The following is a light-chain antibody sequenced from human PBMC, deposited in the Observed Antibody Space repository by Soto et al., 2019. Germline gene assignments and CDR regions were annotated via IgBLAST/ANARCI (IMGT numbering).Light chain of an antibody. V-gene: IGLV1-40*01. Sequence: QSVLTQPPSVSGAPGQRVTISCTGSSSNIGAGYDVHWYQQLPGTAHKLLIYGNSNRPSGVPDRFSGSKSGTSASLAITGLQAEDEDYYYCQSYDSSLSVVFGGGTKLTVL. CDR1: SSNIGAGYD. J-gene: IGLJ2*01. CDR2: GNS. CDR3: QSYDSSLSVV.